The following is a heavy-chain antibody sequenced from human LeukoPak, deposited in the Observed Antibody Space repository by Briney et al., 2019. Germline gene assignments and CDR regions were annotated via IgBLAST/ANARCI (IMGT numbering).Heavy chain of an antibody. D-gene: IGHD1-7*01. CDR2: INPDGSTI. CDR3: ATAGNYRFDY. J-gene: IGHJ4*02. V-gene: IGHV3-74*01. CDR1: GFTFSNYW. Sequence: GGSLRLSCAASGFTFSNYWVHWVRQAPGKGLVWVSRINPDGSTINYADSVKGRFTISRDNAKNTLYLQMNSLRAEDTAVYYCATAGNYRFDYWGQGTLVTVSA.